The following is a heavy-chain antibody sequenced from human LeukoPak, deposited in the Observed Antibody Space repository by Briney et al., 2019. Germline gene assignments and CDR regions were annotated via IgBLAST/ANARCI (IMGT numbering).Heavy chain of an antibody. J-gene: IGHJ4*02. V-gene: IGHV4-59*01. CDR3: ARARYYYDSPFDY. CDR2: IYYSGST. D-gene: IGHD3-22*01. CDR1: GGSISSYY. Sequence: MPSETLSLTCTVSGGSISSYYWSWIRQPPGKGLEWIGYIYYSGSTNYNPSLKSRVTISVDTSKNQFSLKLSSVTAADTAVYYCARARYYYDSPFDYWGQGTLVTVSS.